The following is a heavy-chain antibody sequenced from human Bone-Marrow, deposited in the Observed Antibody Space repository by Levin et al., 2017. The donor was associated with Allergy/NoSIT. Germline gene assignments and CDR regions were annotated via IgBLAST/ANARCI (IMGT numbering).Heavy chain of an antibody. J-gene: IGHJ6*03. V-gene: IGHV4-59*01. CDR1: GGSISSYY. CDR3: ARAIPSGGNSYYYYYMDV. Sequence: PSETLSLTCTVSGGSISSYYWTWIRQAPEKRLEWIGYIYYNGKSNYNPSLKTRVSISVDTSKNLFSLNLSSVTAADSAISYCARAIPSGGNSYYYYYMDVWGKGITVTVSS. CDR2: IYYNGKS. D-gene: IGHD4-23*01.